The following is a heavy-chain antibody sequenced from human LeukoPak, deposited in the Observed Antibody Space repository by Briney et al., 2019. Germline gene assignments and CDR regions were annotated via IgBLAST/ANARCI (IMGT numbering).Heavy chain of an antibody. CDR2: IYSGGST. CDR3: ARLDDSSSSSTLVDY. CDR1: GFTASSNY. D-gene: IGHD6-6*01. J-gene: IGHJ4*02. V-gene: IGHV3-53*01. Sequence: GGSLRLSCAASGFTASSNYMSWVRQAPGKGLEWVSVIYSGGSTYYADSVKGRFTISRDNSKNALYLQMNSLRAEDTAVYYCARLDDSSSSSTLVDYWGQGTLVTVSS.